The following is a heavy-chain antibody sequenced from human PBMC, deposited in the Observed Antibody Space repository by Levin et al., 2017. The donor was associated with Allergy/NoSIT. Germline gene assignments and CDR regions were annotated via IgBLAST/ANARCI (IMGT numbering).Heavy chain of an antibody. J-gene: IGHJ4*02. CDR2: ISGGGGST. Sequence: GGSLRLSFAASGFTFSSYVMIWVRQAPGKGLEWVSAISGGGGSTYYADSVKGRFTISRDNSQNTLYLQINSLRAEDTAVYYCARPIAASRYYFDCWGQGTLVTVSS. V-gene: IGHV3-23*01. CDR1: GFTFSSYV. CDR3: ARPIAASRYYFDC.